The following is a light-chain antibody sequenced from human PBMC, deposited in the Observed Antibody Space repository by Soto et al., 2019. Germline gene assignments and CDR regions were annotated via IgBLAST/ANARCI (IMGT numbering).Light chain of an antibody. V-gene: IGKV1-5*03. CDR1: QYNSHW. CDR2: KAS. Sequence: DIQMTQSPSSLSASVGDRVTITCRASQYNSHWLAWYQQKPGKAPNLLIYKASILESGVPSRFSGSGSGTEFTLTISSLQPDDLATYYCQPYSSYPLTFGGGTKVEI. CDR3: QPYSSYPLT. J-gene: IGKJ4*01.